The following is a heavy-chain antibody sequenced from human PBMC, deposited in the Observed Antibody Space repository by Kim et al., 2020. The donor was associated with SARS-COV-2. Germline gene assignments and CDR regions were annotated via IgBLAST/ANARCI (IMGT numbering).Heavy chain of an antibody. D-gene: IGHD6-13*01. CDR2: IYYSGST. J-gene: IGHJ4*02. Sequence: SETLSLTCTVSGGSISSSSYYWGWIRQPPGKGLEWIGSIYYSGSTYYNPSLKSRVTISVDTSKNQFSLKLSSVTAADTAVYYCARSTSSSWYPTPYFDYWGQGTLVTVSS. CDR1: GGSISSSSYY. V-gene: IGHV4-39*01. CDR3: ARSTSSSWYPTPYFDY.